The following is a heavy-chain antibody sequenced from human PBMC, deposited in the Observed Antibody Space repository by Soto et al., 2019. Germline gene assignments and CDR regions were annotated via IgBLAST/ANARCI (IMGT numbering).Heavy chain of an antibody. D-gene: IGHD3-3*01. V-gene: IGHV1-18*04. CDR3: ARDHESEDNYYYYGMDV. J-gene: IGHJ6*02. Sequence: QVQLVQSGAEVKKPGASVKVSCKASGYTFTSYGISWVRQAPGQGLEWMGRISAYNGNTNYAQKLQGRVTMTTDTSTSTADMELRSLRSDDTAVYYCARDHESEDNYYYYGMDVWGQGTTVTVSS. CDR2: ISAYNGNT. CDR1: GYTFTSYG.